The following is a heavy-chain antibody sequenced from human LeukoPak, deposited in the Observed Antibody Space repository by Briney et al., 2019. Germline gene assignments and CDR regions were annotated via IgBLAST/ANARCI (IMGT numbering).Heavy chain of an antibody. V-gene: IGHV3-30*03. J-gene: IGHJ6*03. Sequence: GGSLRLSCEASGFTFSSYGMHWVRQAPGKGLEWVAVISYDGSNKYYADSVKGRFTISRDNSKNTLYLQMNSLRAEDTAVYYCARVWRGYSGYDMTSFSFYYYYYMDVWGKGTTVTVSS. D-gene: IGHD5-12*01. CDR2: ISYDGSNK. CDR1: GFTFSSYG. CDR3: ARVWRGYSGYDMTSFSFYYYYYMDV.